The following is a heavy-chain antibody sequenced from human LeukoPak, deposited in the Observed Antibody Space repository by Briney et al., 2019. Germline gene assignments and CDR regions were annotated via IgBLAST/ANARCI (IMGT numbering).Heavy chain of an antibody. CDR2: TSITGTT. CDR3: AGSGGLANTGAVFDY. V-gene: IGHV4-61*02. Sequence: PSETLSLTCTVSGASISSGTDYWGWVRQPAGKGLEWVGRTSITGTTNYNPSLKTRVSISVDTSRNQFSMKLNSVTAADTAVYYCAGSGGLANTGAVFDYWGQGTLVTVSS. D-gene: IGHD3-10*01. J-gene: IGHJ4*02. CDR1: GASISSGTDY.